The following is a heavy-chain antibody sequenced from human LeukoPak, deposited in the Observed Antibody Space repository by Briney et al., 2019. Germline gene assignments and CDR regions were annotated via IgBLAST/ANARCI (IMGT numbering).Heavy chain of an antibody. V-gene: IGHV4-4*02. Sequence: SETLSLTCAVSGDSISTNNWYNWVRQPPGKGLEWIGEIYHSGNTNYNPSLKSRVTISVDTSKNQFSLKLSSVTAADTAVYYCARASDYYYYYMDVWGKGTTVTVSS. J-gene: IGHJ6*03. CDR2: IYHSGNT. CDR3: ARASDYYYYYMDV. CDR1: GDSISTNNW.